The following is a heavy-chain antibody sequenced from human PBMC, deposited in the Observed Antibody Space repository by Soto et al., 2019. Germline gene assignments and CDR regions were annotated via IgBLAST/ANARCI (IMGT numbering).Heavy chain of an antibody. CDR3: ARGRQRGYSGYDWGIDY. CDR1: GGSFSGYY. D-gene: IGHD5-12*01. V-gene: IGHV4-34*01. Sequence: PSETLSLTCAVYGGSFSGYYWSWIRQPPGKGLEWIGEINHSGSTNYNPSLKSRVTISVDTSKNQFSLKLSSVTAADTAVYYRARGRQRGYSGYDWGIDYWGQGTLVTVSS. J-gene: IGHJ4*02. CDR2: INHSGST.